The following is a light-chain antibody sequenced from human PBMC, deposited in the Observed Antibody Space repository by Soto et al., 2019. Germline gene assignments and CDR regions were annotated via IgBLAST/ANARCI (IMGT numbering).Light chain of an antibody. CDR1: SSDVGGYNY. CDR2: EVS. Sequence: QSALTQPASVSGSPGQSITISCTGTSSDVGGYNYVSWYQQHPGKAPKLMIYEVSNRPSGVSNRFSGSKSGNTASLTISGLQAEDEADYCCSSYTSSSTNYVFGTGTKVTVL. J-gene: IGLJ1*01. CDR3: SSYTSSSTNYV. V-gene: IGLV2-14*01.